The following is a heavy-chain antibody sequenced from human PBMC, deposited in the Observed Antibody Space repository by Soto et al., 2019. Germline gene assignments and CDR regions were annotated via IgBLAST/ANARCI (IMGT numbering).Heavy chain of an antibody. V-gene: IGHV3-23*01. CDR3: AKGAVLMTTSGGWCNGFDP. D-gene: IGHD2-21*01. Sequence: EVQLLASGGTLVQPGESLRLSCEVSGFSFSAFAMNWVRQAPGEGLEWVSSIRGTATSYADSVNGRFTISRDNSKNTVYLQMTTLRGEDTAVYYCAKGAVLMTTSGGWCNGFDPWGQGTLVIVSS. CDR1: GFSFSAFA. CDR2: IRGTAT. J-gene: IGHJ5*02.